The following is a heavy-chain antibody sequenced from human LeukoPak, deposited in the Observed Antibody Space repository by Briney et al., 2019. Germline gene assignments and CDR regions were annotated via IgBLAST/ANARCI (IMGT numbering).Heavy chain of an antibody. V-gene: IGHV4-4*02. J-gene: IGHJ4*02. CDR3: ARVGTAAGFGY. CDR1: GGSISSSNW. Sequence: SETLSLTCAVSGGSISSSNWWSWVRQPPGKGQEWIGEIYHSGSTNYNPSLKSRVTISVDKSKNHFSLKLSSVTAADTAVYYRARVGTAAGFGYWGQGTLVTVSS. CDR2: IYHSGST. D-gene: IGHD6-13*01.